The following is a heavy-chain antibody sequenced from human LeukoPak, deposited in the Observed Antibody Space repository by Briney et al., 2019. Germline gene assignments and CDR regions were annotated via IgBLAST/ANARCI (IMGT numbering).Heavy chain of an antibody. V-gene: IGHV3-30-3*01. J-gene: IGHJ4*02. CDR2: ISYDGSNK. CDR3: ARDPYSSGWYYFDY. D-gene: IGHD6-19*01. Sequence: PPGRSLRLSCAASGFTFSSYAMHWVRQAPGKGLEWVAVISYDGSNKYYADSVKGRFTISRDNSKNTLYLQMNSLRAEDTAVYYCARDPYSSGWYYFDYWGQGTLVTVSS. CDR1: GFTFSSYA.